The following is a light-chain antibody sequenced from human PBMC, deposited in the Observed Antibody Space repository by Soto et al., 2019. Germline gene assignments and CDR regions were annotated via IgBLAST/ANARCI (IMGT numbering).Light chain of an antibody. CDR3: QQYNTYPLT. V-gene: IGKV1-5*01. J-gene: IGKJ4*01. CDR1: QSISNW. Sequence: DIQMTQSPSTLSASAGDRVTITCRASQSISNWLAWYQQKPGKAPKVLIFDASTLDGGVPSRFSGRRSGTDFTLTISSLQPSDFATYYCQQYNTYPLTLGGGTKVDIK. CDR2: DAS.